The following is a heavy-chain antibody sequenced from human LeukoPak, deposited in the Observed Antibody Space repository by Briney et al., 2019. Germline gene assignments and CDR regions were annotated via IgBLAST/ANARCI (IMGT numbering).Heavy chain of an antibody. CDR2: IYNNEST. Sequence: SETLSLTCTVSGDAVYYWNWIRQPAGKGLEWIGRIYNNESTWSNPSLKSRVTISVDTSKNQFSLKLSSVTAADTAVYYCARGPDCSGGSCYPGGWFDPWGQGTLVTVSS. V-gene: IGHV4-4*07. J-gene: IGHJ5*02. CDR3: ARGPDCSGGSCYPGGWFDP. CDR1: GDAVYY. D-gene: IGHD2-15*01.